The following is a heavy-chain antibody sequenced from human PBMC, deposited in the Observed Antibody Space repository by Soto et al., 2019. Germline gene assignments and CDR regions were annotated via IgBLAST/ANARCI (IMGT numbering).Heavy chain of an antibody. J-gene: IGHJ3*01. CDR3: AKDRGIIVKAGDAFDV. CDR2: ITSSGGRT. CDR1: GFALSSYA. Sequence: EVQLLESGGGLVQPGGSLRLSCAASGFALSSYAMSWVRQAPGKGLEWVSGITSSGGRTYYADSVKGRFTISRDNSKNTLHLQMTSLRAEDTAVYYCAKDRGIIVKAGDAFDVWGQGTKVTVSS. D-gene: IGHD3-16*02. V-gene: IGHV3-23*01.